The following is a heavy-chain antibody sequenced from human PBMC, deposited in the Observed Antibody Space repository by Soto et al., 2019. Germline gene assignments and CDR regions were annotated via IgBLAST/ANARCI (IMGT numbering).Heavy chain of an antibody. D-gene: IGHD5-12*01. CDR2: IIPILGIA. CDR1: GGTFSSYT. CDR3: ARSNSGYDFYY. J-gene: IGHJ4*02. V-gene: IGHV1-69*02. Sequence: QVQLVQSGAEVKKPGSSVKVSCKASGGTFSSYTISWVRQAPGQGLEWMGRIIPILGIANYAQKFQGRVTITADKSTSTAYMELSSLRSEDTGVYYCARSNSGYDFYYWGQGTLVTVSS.